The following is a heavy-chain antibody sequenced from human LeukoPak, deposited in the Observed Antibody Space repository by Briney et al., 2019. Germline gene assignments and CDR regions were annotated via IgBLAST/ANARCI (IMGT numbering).Heavy chain of an antibody. CDR3: ARAENTDEYYFDY. Sequence: SDTLSLICTASGGPISSYYWSWLRQPPGKGLEWVGYIYYSGSTNYNPSLKSRVTISVDTSKNQFSLKLSSVTAADTAVYYCARAENTDEYYFDYGGQGTLVTVS. J-gene: IGHJ4*02. CDR2: IYYSGST. CDR1: GGPISSYY. D-gene: IGHD2/OR15-2a*01. V-gene: IGHV4-59*07.